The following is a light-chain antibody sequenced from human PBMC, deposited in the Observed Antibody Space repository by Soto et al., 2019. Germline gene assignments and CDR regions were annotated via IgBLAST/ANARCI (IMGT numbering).Light chain of an antibody. CDR2: AAS. V-gene: IGKV1-9*01. CDR1: QGITSY. J-gene: IGKJ4*01. Sequence: DIQLTQSPSFLSASVGDRVTITCRASQGITSYLAWYQQKSGKAPKLLIYAASTLQSGVPSRFSGSGSETEFTLPISSLQHEEFATYYCQQLNSYPRLTFGGGSKVEIK. CDR3: QQLNSYPRLT.